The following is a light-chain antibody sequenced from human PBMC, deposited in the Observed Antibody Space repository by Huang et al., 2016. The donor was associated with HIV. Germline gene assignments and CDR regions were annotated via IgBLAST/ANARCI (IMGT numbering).Light chain of an antibody. Sequence: EIVLTQSPATLSLSPGERATLSCRASQSVRNSLAWYQQKPGQAPRLRIYDTSIRATGIPGRIRGSGSGTDFTLTISSLEPEDFAVYYCQQRSNWPLTFGGGTKVEIK. J-gene: IGKJ4*01. CDR2: DTS. CDR3: QQRSNWPLT. CDR1: QSVRNS. V-gene: IGKV3-11*01.